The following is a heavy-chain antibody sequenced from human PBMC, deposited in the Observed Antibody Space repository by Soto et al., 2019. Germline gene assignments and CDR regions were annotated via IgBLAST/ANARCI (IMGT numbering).Heavy chain of an antibody. V-gene: IGHV3-74*01. CDR2: IISDGSTT. CDR1: GFTFSNSW. Sequence: EVQLVESGGGLVQPGGSLRLSCAASGFTFSNSWMHWVRQAPGKGLVWVSRIISDGSTTTYADSVKGRFTISRDNAKNTLYLQMNSLRAEDTAVYYCVRGPPGRADYWGQGTLVTVSS. J-gene: IGHJ4*02. CDR3: VRGPPGRADY.